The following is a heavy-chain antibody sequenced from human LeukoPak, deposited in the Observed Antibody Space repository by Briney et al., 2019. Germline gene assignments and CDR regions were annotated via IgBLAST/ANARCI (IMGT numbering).Heavy chain of an antibody. CDR2: IRSSSSYI. Sequence: GGSLRLSCAASGFTFSSYSMNWVRQAPGKGLEWVSSIRSSSSYIYYADSVKGRFTISRDNAKNSLYLQMNSLRAEDTAVYYCARGTIFGVVITLFDYWGQGTLVTVSS. V-gene: IGHV3-21*01. J-gene: IGHJ4*02. CDR3: ARGTIFGVVITLFDY. CDR1: GFTFSSYS. D-gene: IGHD3-3*01.